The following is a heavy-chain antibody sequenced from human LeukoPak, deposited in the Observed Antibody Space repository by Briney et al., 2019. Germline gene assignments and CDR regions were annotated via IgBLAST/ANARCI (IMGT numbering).Heavy chain of an antibody. CDR1: GITLSSYA. V-gene: IGHV3-30*18. CDR3: AKVRWQQLETYYFDY. D-gene: IGHD6-13*01. J-gene: IGHJ4*02. Sequence: PGRSLRLSCAASGITLSSYAMHWVRQAPGKGLKWVALISYDGSNKYYADSVKGRFTISRDNSKNTLYLQMNSLRAEDTAVYYCAKVRWQQLETYYFDYWGQGTLVTVSS. CDR2: ISYDGSNK.